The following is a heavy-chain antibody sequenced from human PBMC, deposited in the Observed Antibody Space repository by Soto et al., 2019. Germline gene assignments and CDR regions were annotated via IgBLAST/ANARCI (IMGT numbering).Heavy chain of an antibody. CDR3: WTEVLVQGAIIPYRFDY. CDR1: GHILAELS. J-gene: IGHJ4*02. CDR2: FDPEDNEM. D-gene: IGHD2-8*02. V-gene: IGHV1-24*01. Sequence: SVKVSCKVSGHILAELSIHWVRQAPGKGLEWMGGFDPEDNEMIYAQRFQGRVTMTEDTSTDTAYIDLSSLRSEDTAVYYCWTEVLVQGAIIPYRFDYWGQGTLVTVYS.